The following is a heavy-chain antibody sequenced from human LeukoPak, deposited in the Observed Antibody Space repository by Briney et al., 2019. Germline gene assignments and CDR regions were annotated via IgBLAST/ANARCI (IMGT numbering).Heavy chain of an antibody. CDR1: GFTFSSYA. CDR3: ARDRSGWYDFDY. Sequence: GRSLRLSCAASGFTFSSYAMHWVRQAPGKGLEWVAVISYDGSNKYYADSEKGRFTISRDNSKNTLYLQMNSLRAEDTAVYYCARDRSGWYDFDYWGQGTLVTVSS. J-gene: IGHJ4*02. CDR2: ISYDGSNK. V-gene: IGHV3-30-3*01. D-gene: IGHD6-19*01.